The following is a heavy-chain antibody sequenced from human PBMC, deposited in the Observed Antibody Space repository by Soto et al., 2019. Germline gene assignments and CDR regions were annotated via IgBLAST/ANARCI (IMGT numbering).Heavy chain of an antibody. J-gene: IGHJ4*02. CDR2: VYSSGTT. CDR1: GGSINSYW. CDR3: ARDIASYAYGEGY. V-gene: IGHV4-4*07. D-gene: IGHD2-21*01. Sequence: SETLSLTCTVSGGSINSYWWSWIRQPAGKGLEWIGRVYSSGTTDYNPSLNSRATMSVETSKTQFSLKLSSVTAADTAVYYCARDIASYAYGEGYWGQGIQVTVS.